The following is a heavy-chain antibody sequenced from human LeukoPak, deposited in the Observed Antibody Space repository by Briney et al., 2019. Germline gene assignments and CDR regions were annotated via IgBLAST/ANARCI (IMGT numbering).Heavy chain of an antibody. CDR2: INHSGST. V-gene: IGHV4-34*01. D-gene: IGHD5-12*01. Sequence: SEILSLTCAVYGGSFSGYYWSWIRQPPGKGLEWIGEINHSGSTNYNPSLKSRVTISVDTSKNQFSLKLSSVTAADTAVYYCARGRSSGYTYYYYYYGMDVWGQGTTVTVSS. CDR1: GGSFSGYY. CDR3: ARGRSSGYTYYYYYYGMDV. J-gene: IGHJ6*02.